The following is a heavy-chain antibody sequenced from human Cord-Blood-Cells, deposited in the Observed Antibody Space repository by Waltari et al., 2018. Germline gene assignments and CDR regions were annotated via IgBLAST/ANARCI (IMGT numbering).Heavy chain of an antibody. V-gene: IGHV3-9*01. D-gene: IGHD6-6*01. J-gene: IGHJ4*02. CDR3: AKDTGVELVEGVNFDY. CDR2: ISWNSGSI. Sequence: LEWVSGISWNSGSIGYADSVKGRFTISRDNAKNSLYLQMNSLRAEDTALYYCAKDTGVELVEGVNFDYWGQGTLVTVSS.